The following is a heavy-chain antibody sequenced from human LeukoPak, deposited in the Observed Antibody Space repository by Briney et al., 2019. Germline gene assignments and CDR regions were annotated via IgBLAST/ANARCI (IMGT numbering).Heavy chain of an antibody. CDR1: GYSISSGYY. J-gene: IGHJ6*03. Sequence: SETLSLTCAVSGYSISSGYYWGWIRQPPGKGLEWIGSIYHSGSTYYNPSLKSRVTISVDTSKNQLSLKLSSVTAADTAVYYCARPIVGDYYYMDVWGKGTTVTVSS. D-gene: IGHD2-15*01. CDR2: IYHSGST. V-gene: IGHV4-38-2*01. CDR3: ARPIVGDYYYMDV.